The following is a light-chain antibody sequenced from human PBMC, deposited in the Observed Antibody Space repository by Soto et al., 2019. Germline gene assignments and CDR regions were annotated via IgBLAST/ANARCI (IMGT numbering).Light chain of an antibody. CDR1: SSDVGGYNY. Sequence: QSALTQPASVSGSPGQSINISCSGTSSDVGGYNYVAWYQQHPGKAPKLIIYEDGHRPSGVSDRFSGSKSGNTASLTISGPQAEDEADYYCSSYTTIRSWVFGGGTKLTVL. J-gene: IGLJ3*02. V-gene: IGLV2-14*01. CDR3: SSYTTIRSWV. CDR2: EDG.